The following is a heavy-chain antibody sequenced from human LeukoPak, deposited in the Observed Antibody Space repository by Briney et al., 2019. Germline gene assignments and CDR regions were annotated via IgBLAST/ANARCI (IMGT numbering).Heavy chain of an antibody. V-gene: IGHV5-51*01. CDR2: VYPGDSDT. Sequence: GESLKISCKDSGDSFTSYWIGWVRQMPGKGLGWMGIVYPGDSDTRYSPSFQGQVIISADKSINTAYLQWSSLKASDTGIYYCARRSGARSAAVAADYWGQGTLVTVSS. CDR3: ARRSGARSAAVAADY. CDR1: GDSFTSYW. J-gene: IGHJ4*02. D-gene: IGHD6-19*01.